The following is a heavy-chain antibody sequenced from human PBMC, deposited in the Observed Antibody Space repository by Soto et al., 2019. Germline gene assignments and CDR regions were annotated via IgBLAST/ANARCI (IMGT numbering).Heavy chain of an antibody. CDR1: GYTFTSYY. V-gene: IGHV1-46*01. CDR2: INPSGGST. D-gene: IGHD2-15*01. CDR3: ARDEGYCSGGSCNWFDP. J-gene: IGHJ5*02. Sequence: GASVKVSCKASGYTFTSYYMHWVRQAPGQGLEWMGIINPSGGSTSYAQKFQGRVTMTRDTSTSAVYMELSSLRSEDTAVYYCARDEGYCSGGSCNWFDPWGQGTLVTVS.